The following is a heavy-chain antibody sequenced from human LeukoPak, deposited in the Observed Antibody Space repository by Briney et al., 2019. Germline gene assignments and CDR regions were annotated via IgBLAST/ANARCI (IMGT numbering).Heavy chain of an antibody. Sequence: GGSLRLSCAASGFTFSSYAMSWVRQAPGKGLEWVSAISGSGGSTYYADSVKGRFTISRDNSKNTLYLQMNSLRAEDTAVYYCANQAYYYDSGGYYYYFDYWGQGTLVTVSS. J-gene: IGHJ4*02. CDR1: GFTFSSYA. D-gene: IGHD3-22*01. CDR3: ANQAYYYDSGGYYYYFDY. V-gene: IGHV3-23*01. CDR2: ISGSGGST.